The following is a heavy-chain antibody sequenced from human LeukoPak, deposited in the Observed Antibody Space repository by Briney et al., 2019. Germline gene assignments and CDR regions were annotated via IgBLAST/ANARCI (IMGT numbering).Heavy chain of an antibody. J-gene: IGHJ6*02. CDR1: GFTFSSYE. CDR3: ARRTETYYYYGMDV. CDR2: ISSSGSTI. Sequence: GGSLRLSCAASGFTFSSYEMNWVRQAPGKGLEWVSYISSSGSTIYYADSVKGRFTISRGNAKNSLYLQMNSLRAEDTAVYYCARRTETYYYYGMDVWGQGTTVTVSS. D-gene: IGHD1/OR15-1a*01. V-gene: IGHV3-48*03.